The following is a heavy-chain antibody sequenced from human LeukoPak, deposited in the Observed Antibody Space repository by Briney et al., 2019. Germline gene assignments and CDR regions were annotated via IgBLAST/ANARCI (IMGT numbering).Heavy chain of an antibody. D-gene: IGHD3-10*01. CDR2: TYYRSKWYN. V-gene: IGHV6-1*01. J-gene: IGHJ6*03. CDR1: GDSVSSNSAA. CDR3: ASGSYGSGFYYFYYMDV. Sequence: SQTLSLTCAISGDSVSSNSAAWNWIRQSPSRGLEWLGRTYYRSKWYNDYAVSVKSRITINPDTSKNQFSLQLNSVTPEDTAVYYCASGSYGSGFYYFYYMDVWGKGTTVTVSS.